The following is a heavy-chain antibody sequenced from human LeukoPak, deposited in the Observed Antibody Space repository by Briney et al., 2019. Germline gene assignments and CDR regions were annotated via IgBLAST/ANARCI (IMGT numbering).Heavy chain of an antibody. V-gene: IGHV4-34*01. CDR2: NNHSGSA. CDR1: GGPFSGYY. Sequence: SETLSLTCAVYGGPFSGYYWSWIRQPPGKGLEWIGENNHSGSANYNPSLKSRVTISVDMSKNQFSLKLSSVTAADTAVYYCARARGDYYDSSGYYSAFDYWGQGTLVTVSS. J-gene: IGHJ4*02. D-gene: IGHD3-22*01. CDR3: ARARGDYYDSSGYYSAFDY.